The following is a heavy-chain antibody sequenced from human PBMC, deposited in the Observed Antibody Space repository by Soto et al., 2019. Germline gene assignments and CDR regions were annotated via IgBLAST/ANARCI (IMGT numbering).Heavy chain of an antibody. CDR1: GFTFSSYS. CDR2: ISSSSSTK. Sequence: EVQVVESGGGLVQPGGSLRLSCAASGFTFSSYSMNWARQAAGKGLEWVSYISSSSSTKFYADSVKGRFTISRDNARNSLYLQMNSLSAEDTAVYYCARDIDGGGQGTLVTVSS. V-gene: IGHV3-48*01. CDR3: ARDIDG. J-gene: IGHJ4*02. D-gene: IGHD2-15*01.